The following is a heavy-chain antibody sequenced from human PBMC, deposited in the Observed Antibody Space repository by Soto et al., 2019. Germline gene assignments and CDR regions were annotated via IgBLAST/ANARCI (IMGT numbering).Heavy chain of an antibody. V-gene: IGHV3-64*01. CDR2: ISSNGVGT. D-gene: IGHD6-6*01. CDR3: ARRARPDFYYMDV. CDR1: GYTFTSYY. Sequence: ASVKVSCKASGYTFTSYYMHWVRQAPGKGLEYVSGISSNGVGTYYANSVQGRFTISRDNSKNTVYLQMGSLRPEDMAVYYCARRARPDFYYMDVWGKGTTVTVSS. J-gene: IGHJ6*03.